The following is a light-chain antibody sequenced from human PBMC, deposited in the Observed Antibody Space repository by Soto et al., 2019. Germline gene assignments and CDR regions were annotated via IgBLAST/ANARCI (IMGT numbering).Light chain of an antibody. CDR3: QQSFMTPRT. J-gene: IGKJ1*01. CDR1: QDVMTF. V-gene: IGKV1-39*01. Sequence: DIQMAQSPSLLSASVGDSVTITCRASQDVMTFLNWYQYRPGSGPKLLVYAASTLHSGVPSRFSGSKSGTDFTLGISRPQPEDFATYYCQQSFMTPRTFGQGTKVEVK. CDR2: AAS.